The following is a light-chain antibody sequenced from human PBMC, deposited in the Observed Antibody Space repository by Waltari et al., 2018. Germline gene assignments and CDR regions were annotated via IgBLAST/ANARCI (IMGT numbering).Light chain of an antibody. CDR1: QRLTKNY. Sequence: VLTQSPGTLSLSPGESATLSCRASQRLTKNYLAWYQQKPGQPPRLLIYGASSRAAGIPDRCSSSGSGTDFTLTSSRMDPEDVAIYYCQQYGSSVMYTFGQGTKLEIK. CDR2: GAS. CDR3: QQYGSSVMYT. V-gene: IGKV3-20*01. J-gene: IGKJ2*01.